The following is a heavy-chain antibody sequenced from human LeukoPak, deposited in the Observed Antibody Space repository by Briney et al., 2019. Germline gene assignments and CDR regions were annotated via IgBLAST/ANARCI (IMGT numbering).Heavy chain of an antibody. Sequence: KPGGSLRLSCAASGFNFSDYYMGWIRQAPGKGLEWVSYIISSSSYTNYADTVKGRSTISRDNAKNSLYLQMNSLRAEDTAVYYCARVLRAIVVVVAATGWFDPWGQRTLVTVSS. CDR3: ARVLRAIVVVVAATGWFDP. CDR2: IISSSSYT. J-gene: IGHJ5*02. V-gene: IGHV3-11*05. CDR1: GFNFSDYY. D-gene: IGHD2-15*01.